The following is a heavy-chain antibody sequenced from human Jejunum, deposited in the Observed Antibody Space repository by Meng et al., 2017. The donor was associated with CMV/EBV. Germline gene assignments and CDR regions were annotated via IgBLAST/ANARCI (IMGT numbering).Heavy chain of an antibody. CDR3: ARDAPPNNYGWFDP. J-gene: IGHJ5*02. V-gene: IGHV4-4*07. D-gene: IGHD5-18*01. CDR1: GGSISSYY. Sequence: QVLLQESGQGLVKPSPTLSLPCTVSGGSISSYYWSWIRQPAGKRLEWIGRIYPNGNTNYNPSLKSRVTMSIDTSKNQFYLKLTSVTAADTAVYYCARDAPPNNYGWFDPWGQGTLVTVSS. CDR2: IYPNGNT.